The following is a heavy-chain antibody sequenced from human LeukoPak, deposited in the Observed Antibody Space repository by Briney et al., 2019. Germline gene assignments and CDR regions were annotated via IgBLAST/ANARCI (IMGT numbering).Heavy chain of an antibody. CDR1: GFTFRIYA. V-gene: IGHV3-23*01. CDR2: IGASGAT. D-gene: IGHD3-22*01. Sequence: PGGSLRLSCAASGFTFRIYAMTWVRQAPGKGLEWVSAIGASGATFYADSVKGRFTISRDNSRNTLHLQMNGLRTEDTAVYFCTKNHHDNTAYFSWAFDVWGQGTMVTLSS. J-gene: IGHJ3*01. CDR3: TKNHHDNTAYFSWAFDV.